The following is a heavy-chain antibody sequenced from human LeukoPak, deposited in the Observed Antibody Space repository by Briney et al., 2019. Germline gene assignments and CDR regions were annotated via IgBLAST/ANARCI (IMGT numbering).Heavy chain of an antibody. CDR2: IYYSGST. V-gene: IGHV4-61*01. CDR3: SRDRPVAGYFDY. CDR1: GGSISSSSYY. D-gene: IGHD6-19*01. J-gene: IGHJ4*02. Sequence: SETLSLTCTVSGGSISSSSYYWSWIRQPPGKGLEWIGYIYYSGSTNYNPSLKSRVTISVDTSKNQFSLKLSSVTAADTAVYYFSRDRPVAGYFDYWGQGTLVTVSS.